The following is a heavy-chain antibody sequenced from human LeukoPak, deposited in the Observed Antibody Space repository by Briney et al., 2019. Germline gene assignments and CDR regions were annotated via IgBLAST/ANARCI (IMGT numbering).Heavy chain of an antibody. CDR2: IRYDGSDK. D-gene: IGHD3-10*01. CDR3: ARDQWFEESKSLDY. J-gene: IGHJ4*02. V-gene: IGHV3-33*08. Sequence: PGGSLRLSCAASGFTFSDHYMHWVRQAPGKGLEWVAVIRYDGSDKYYADSVKGRFTISRDNSKNTLNLQMNSLRADDTAVYYRARDQWFEESKSLDYWGQGTLVTVSS. CDR1: GFTFSDHY.